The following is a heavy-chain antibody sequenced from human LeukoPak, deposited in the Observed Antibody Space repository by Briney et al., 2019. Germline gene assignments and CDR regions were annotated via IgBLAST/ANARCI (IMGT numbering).Heavy chain of an antibody. Sequence: SETLSLTCTVSGGSISSSSYFWGWIRQPPGKGLEWIGSIYYSGSTYYNPSLKSRVTLSVDTSKNQFSLKLSSVTAADTAVYYCARVLYSNRPFDYWGQGTLVTVSS. D-gene: IGHD4-11*01. J-gene: IGHJ4*02. CDR3: ARVLYSNRPFDY. V-gene: IGHV4-39*07. CDR1: GGSISSSSYF. CDR2: IYYSGST.